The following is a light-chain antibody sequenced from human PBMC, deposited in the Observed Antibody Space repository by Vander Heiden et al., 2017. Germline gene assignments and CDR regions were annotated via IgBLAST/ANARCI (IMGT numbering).Light chain of an antibody. V-gene: IGKV1-8*01. J-gene: IGKJ1*01. CDR1: QGIRSY. CDR3: QQYYSYPPWT. Sequence: AIRMTQSPSSFSASTGDRVTITCRASQGIRSYLAWYQQKPGKAPKLLIYAASALQSGVPSRFSSSRAGTDFTLTISCLQSEDFATYYCQQYYSYPPWTFGQGTKVEIK. CDR2: AAS.